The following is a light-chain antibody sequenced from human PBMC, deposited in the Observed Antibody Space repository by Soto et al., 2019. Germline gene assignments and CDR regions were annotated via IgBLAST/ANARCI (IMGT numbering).Light chain of an antibody. Sequence: QSALTQPRSVSGSPGQSVTISCTGTSSDVGGYNYVSWYQQHPGKVPKLMISDVSKRPAGVPDRFSGSKSGNTASLTISGLQAEDEADYYCCSYAGSYTLLFGGGTKVTVL. V-gene: IGLV2-11*01. CDR1: SSDVGGYNY. J-gene: IGLJ2*01. CDR2: DVS. CDR3: CSYAGSYTLL.